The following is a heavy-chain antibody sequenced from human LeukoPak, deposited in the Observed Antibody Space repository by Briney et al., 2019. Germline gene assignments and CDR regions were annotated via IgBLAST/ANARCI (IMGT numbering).Heavy chain of an antibody. CDR1: GYSFTSYW. D-gene: IGHD2-15*01. V-gene: IGHV5-51*01. Sequence: GESLKISCKGSGYSFTSYWIGWVRQMPGKGLERMGIIYPGDSDTRYSPSFQGQVTISADKSISTAYLQWSSLKASDTAMYYCARLSSLYCSGGSCYARYWGQGTLVTVSS. CDR3: ARLSSLYCSGGSCYARY. CDR2: IYPGDSDT. J-gene: IGHJ4*02.